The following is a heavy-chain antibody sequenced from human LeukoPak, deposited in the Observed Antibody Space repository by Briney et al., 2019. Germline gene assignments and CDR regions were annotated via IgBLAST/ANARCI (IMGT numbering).Heavy chain of an antibody. CDR2: TYYRSKWYN. J-gene: IGHJ5*02. V-gene: IGHV6-1*01. Sequence: SQTLSLTCAISGDSVSSNSAAWNWIRQSPSRGLEWLGRTYYRSKWYNDYAVSAKSRITINPDTSKNQFSLQLNSVTPEDTAVYYCARGYGSARMDWFDPWGQGILVTVSS. CDR3: ARGYGSARMDWFDP. D-gene: IGHD3-10*01. CDR1: GDSVSSNSAA.